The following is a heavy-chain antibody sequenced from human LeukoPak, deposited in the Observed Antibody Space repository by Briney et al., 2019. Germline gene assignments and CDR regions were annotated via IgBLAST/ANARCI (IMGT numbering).Heavy chain of an antibody. V-gene: IGHV1-8*03. CDR3: ARANYCSSTSCFRDAFDI. Sequence: ASVKVSCKASGYTFTGYYMHWVRQATGQGLEWMGWMNPNSGNTGYAQKFQGRVTITRNTSISTAYMELSRLRSDDTAVYYCARANYCSSTSCFRDAFDIWGQGTMVTVSS. D-gene: IGHD2-2*01. CDR1: GYTFTGYY. CDR2: MNPNSGNT. J-gene: IGHJ3*02.